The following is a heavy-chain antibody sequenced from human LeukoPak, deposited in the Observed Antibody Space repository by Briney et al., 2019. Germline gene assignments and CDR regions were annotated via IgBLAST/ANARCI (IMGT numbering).Heavy chain of an antibody. Sequence: PSETLSLTCAVYGGSFRGYYWSWIRQPPGKGLEWIGEINHSGSTNYNPSLKSRVTISVDTSKNQFSLKLSSVTAADTAVYYCARRRIGFYYDSSGYVTLFDYWGQGTLVTVSS. CDR2: INHSGST. J-gene: IGHJ4*02. CDR3: ARRRIGFYYDSSGYVTLFDY. D-gene: IGHD3-22*01. CDR1: GGSFRGYY. V-gene: IGHV4-34*01.